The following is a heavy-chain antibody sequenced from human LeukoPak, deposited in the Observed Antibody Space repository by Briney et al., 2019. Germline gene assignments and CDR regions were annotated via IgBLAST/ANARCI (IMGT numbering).Heavy chain of an antibody. D-gene: IGHD5-12*01. CDR3: ARGVAGYGPYDY. J-gene: IGHJ4*02. V-gene: IGHV4-59*01. Sequence: SETLSLTCTVSGDSISTYYWSWIRQPPGKGLEWIGYMYYSGSTNSNPSLKSRVTISLDTPKNQFSLRLNSVTAADTAVYYCARGVAGYGPYDYWGQGALVTVSS. CDR2: MYYSGST. CDR1: GDSISTYY.